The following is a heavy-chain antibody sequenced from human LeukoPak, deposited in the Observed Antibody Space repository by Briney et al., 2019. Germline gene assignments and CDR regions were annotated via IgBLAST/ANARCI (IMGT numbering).Heavy chain of an antibody. CDR1: GFTFSSYS. CDR2: ISSSSSYI. J-gene: IGHJ4*02. Sequence: GGSLRLSCAASGFTFSSYSMNWVRQAPGKGLGWVSSISSSSSYIYYADSVKGRFTISRDNAKNSLYLQMNSLRAEDTAVYYCARVQRSSWAPAGYWGQGTLVTVSS. D-gene: IGHD6-13*01. V-gene: IGHV3-21*01. CDR3: ARVQRSSWAPAGY.